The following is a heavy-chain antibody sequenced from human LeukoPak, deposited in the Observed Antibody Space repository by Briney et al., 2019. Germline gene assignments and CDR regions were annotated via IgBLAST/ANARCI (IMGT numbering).Heavy chain of an antibody. Sequence: GGSLRLSCAASGFTFSNYGMNWVRQAPGKGLEWVSGISGGGGSSLYADSVKGRFTISRENPKNTLYLQMNSLRAEDTAVYYCAKESSESSSWSEFDYWGQGTLVTVSS. CDR2: ISGGGGSS. V-gene: IGHV3-23*01. CDR1: GFTFSNYG. CDR3: AKESSESSSWSEFDY. J-gene: IGHJ4*02. D-gene: IGHD6-13*01.